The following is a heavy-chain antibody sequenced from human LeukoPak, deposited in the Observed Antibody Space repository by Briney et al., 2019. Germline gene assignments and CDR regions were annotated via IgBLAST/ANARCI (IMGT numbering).Heavy chain of an antibody. CDR2: IYYSGST. J-gene: IGHJ3*02. D-gene: IGHD6-19*01. CDR3: ARSSGWSLNDAFDI. Sequence: SETLSLTCTVSGXSISSSSYYWGWIRQPPGKGLEWIGSIYYSGSTYDNPSLKSRVTISVDTSKNQFSLKLSSVTAADTAVYFCARSSGWSLNDAFDIWGQGTMVTVSS. V-gene: IGHV4-39*01. CDR1: GXSISSSSYY.